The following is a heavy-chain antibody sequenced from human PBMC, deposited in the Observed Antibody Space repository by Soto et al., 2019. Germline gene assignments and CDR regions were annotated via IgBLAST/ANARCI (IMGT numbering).Heavy chain of an antibody. CDR2: IYYSGST. Sequence: ASETLSLTCTVSGGSISSYYWSWIRQPPGKGLQWIGYIYYSGSTNYNPSLKSRVTTSVDTSKNQFSLKLRSVTAADTAVYYCARVVGYCSGGTCYSGRFDPWGQGTLVTVSS. CDR1: GGSISSYY. D-gene: IGHD2-15*01. J-gene: IGHJ5*02. CDR3: ARVVGYCSGGTCYSGRFDP. V-gene: IGHV4-59*01.